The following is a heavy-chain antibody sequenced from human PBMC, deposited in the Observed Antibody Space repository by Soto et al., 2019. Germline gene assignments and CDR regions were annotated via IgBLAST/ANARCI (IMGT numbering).Heavy chain of an antibody. D-gene: IGHD1-1*01. CDR3: ARDARTGSPTVVFYI. J-gene: IGHJ3*02. Sequence: ASVKVSCKASGYTFTSYGISWVRQAPGQGLEWMGWISAYNGNTNYAQKLQGRVTMTTDTSTSTAYMELRRLRSDDTGVYYSARDARTGSPTVVFYICGQGTLVTVSS. CDR1: GYTFTSYG. CDR2: ISAYNGNT. V-gene: IGHV1-18*01.